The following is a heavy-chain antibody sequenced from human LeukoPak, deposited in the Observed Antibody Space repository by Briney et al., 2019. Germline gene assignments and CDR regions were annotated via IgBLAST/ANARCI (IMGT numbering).Heavy chain of an antibody. Sequence: ASVKVSCKASGYTFTGYYMHSVRQAPGQGLEWMGWINPNSGGTNYAQKFQGRVTMTRDTSISTAYMELSRLRSDDTAVYYCARGRFLEWSPPLSHPLDYWGQGTLVTVSA. V-gene: IGHV1-2*02. D-gene: IGHD3-3*01. CDR3: ARGRFLEWSPPLSHPLDY. J-gene: IGHJ4*02. CDR1: GYTFTGYY. CDR2: INPNSGGT.